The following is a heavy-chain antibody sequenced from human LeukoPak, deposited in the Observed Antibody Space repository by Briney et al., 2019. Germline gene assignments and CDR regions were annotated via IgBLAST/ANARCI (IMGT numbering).Heavy chain of an antibody. CDR2: INNSGGST. CDR1: GFTFSSYA. D-gene: IGHD3-22*01. Sequence: PGGSLRLSCAASGFTFSSYAMSWVRQAPGKGLEWVSTINNSGGSTYYADSVKGRFTISRDNAKNTLYLQMNSLGAEDTAVYYCARTSYDTGGYFEDWGQGTLVTVSS. V-gene: IGHV3-23*01. CDR3: ARTSYDTGGYFED. J-gene: IGHJ4*02.